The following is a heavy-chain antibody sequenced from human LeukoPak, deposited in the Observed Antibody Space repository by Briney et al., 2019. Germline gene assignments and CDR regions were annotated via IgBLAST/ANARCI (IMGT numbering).Heavy chain of an antibody. CDR1: GFTFSSYS. V-gene: IGHV3-48*01. D-gene: IGHD3-9*01. Sequence: PGGSLRLPCAASGFTFSSYSMNWVRQAPGKGLEWVSYISSSSSTIYYADSVKGRFTISRDNAKNSLYLQMNSLRAEDTAVYYCARDADYDILTGYTPPPFGAFDIWGQGTMVTVSS. CDR2: ISSSSSTI. J-gene: IGHJ3*02. CDR3: ARDADYDILTGYTPPPFGAFDI.